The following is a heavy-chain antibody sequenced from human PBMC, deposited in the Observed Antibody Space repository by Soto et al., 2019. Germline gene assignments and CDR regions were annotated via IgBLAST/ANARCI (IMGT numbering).Heavy chain of an antibody. V-gene: IGHV1-46*01. Sequence: QVQLVQSGAEVKKPGASVKVSCKASGYTFTSYYMHWVRQAPGQGLEWMGIINPSGGSTSYAQKFQGRVTMTWDTSTSTVYMELSSLRSEDTAVYYCARGDIVVVVAATRSLYFDYWGQGTLVTVSS. D-gene: IGHD2-15*01. CDR2: INPSGGST. CDR1: GYTFTSYY. CDR3: ARGDIVVVVAATRSLYFDY. J-gene: IGHJ4*02.